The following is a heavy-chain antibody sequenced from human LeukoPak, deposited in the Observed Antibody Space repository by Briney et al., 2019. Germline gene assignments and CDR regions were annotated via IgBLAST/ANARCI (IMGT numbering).Heavy chain of an antibody. D-gene: IGHD4-17*01. V-gene: IGHV3-23*01. J-gene: IGHJ4*02. CDR3: ARDSSVPYGITD. Sequence: GGSLRLSCAASGFTFSKYAMSWVRQAPGKGLEWVSAISGSDGNTFYADSVKGRFTISRDNSKNTLSLQMNNLRAEDTALYYCARDSSVPYGITDWGQGTLVTVSS. CDR1: GFTFSKYA. CDR2: ISGSDGNT.